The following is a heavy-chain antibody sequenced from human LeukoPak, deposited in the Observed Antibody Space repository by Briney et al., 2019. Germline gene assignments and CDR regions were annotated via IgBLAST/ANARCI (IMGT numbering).Heavy chain of an antibody. CDR3: AKHMRATNTYSFFGLDV. CDR1: GFTFDDYG. D-gene: IGHD1-26*01. CDR2: INWNGGGT. J-gene: IGHJ6*02. V-gene: IGHV3-9*01. Sequence: GGSLRLSCAASGFTFDDYGMHWVRQPPGKGLEWVSSINWNGGGTDYADSVKGRFTISRDNAKNSLYLQLSSLRPEGTALYYCAKHMRATNTYSFFGLDVWGQGTTVTVSS.